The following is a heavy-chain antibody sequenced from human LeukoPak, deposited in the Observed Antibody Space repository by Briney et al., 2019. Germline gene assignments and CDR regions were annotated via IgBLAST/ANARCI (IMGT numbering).Heavy chain of an antibody. D-gene: IGHD2-2*01. J-gene: IGHJ3*02. CDR3: ARQPSLDAIDI. Sequence: GATVKETCMASGYTFTSYYLHWVRQAPGQGPEWMGWINPNSGGSNYAQEFQGRVTMTRDTSISTAYMELSRLRSDDTAVYYCARQPSLDAIDIWDRGTM. CDR1: GYTFTSYY. V-gene: IGHV1-2*02. CDR2: INPNSGGS.